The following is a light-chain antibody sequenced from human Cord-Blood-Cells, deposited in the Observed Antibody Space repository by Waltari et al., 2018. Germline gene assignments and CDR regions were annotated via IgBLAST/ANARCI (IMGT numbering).Light chain of an antibody. CDR1: SRYVGGHNY. V-gene: IGLV2-14*01. Sequence: QSALTQPASVSGSPGLSITIPCTGTSRYVGGHNYVSWYQQHPGKAPKLISYEVSNRSSGVSNRFSGSKSGNTASLTISGLQAEDEADYYCSSYTSSSTWVFGGGTKLTVL. CDR3: SSYTSSSTWV. CDR2: EVS. J-gene: IGLJ3*02.